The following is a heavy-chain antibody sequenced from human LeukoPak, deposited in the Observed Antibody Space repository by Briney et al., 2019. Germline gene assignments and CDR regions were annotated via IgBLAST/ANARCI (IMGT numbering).Heavy chain of an antibody. Sequence: GRSLRLSCAASGFTFSSYGMHWVRQAPGKGLEWVAVMSYDGSNKYYADSVKGRFTISRDNSKNTLYLQMNSLRAEDTAVYYCAKEGLWYSSGWYSRYFDYWGQGTLVTVSS. J-gene: IGHJ4*02. CDR2: MSYDGSNK. V-gene: IGHV3-30*18. CDR3: AKEGLWYSSGWYSRYFDY. D-gene: IGHD6-19*01. CDR1: GFTFSSYG.